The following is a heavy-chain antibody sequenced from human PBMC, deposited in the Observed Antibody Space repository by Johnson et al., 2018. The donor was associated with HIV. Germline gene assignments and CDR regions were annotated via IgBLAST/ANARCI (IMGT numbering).Heavy chain of an antibody. CDR1: GFIFSSSW. Sequence: QVQLVESGGGLVQPGGSLRLSCAASGFIFSSSWLHWVRQTPGKGLVWVAFIRYDGSNKYYADSVQGRFTISRDKSENTLYLQMNSLRDEDTAVYYCAKDVGNYWPDSFDIWGQGTMVTVSS. CDR2: IRYDGSNK. CDR3: AKDVGNYWPDSFDI. D-gene: IGHD3-22*01. V-gene: IGHV3-30*02. J-gene: IGHJ3*02.